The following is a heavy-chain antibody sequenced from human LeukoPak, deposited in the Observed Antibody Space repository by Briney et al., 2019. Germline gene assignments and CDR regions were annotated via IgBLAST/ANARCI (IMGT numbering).Heavy chain of an antibody. CDR3: ARREVPAAYDY. CDR1: GFSFSDYF. J-gene: IGHJ4*02. Sequence: GGSLRLSCAASGFSFSDYFMSWMRQAPGKGLEWISYISISGSVTYYADSVKGRFTISRDNAKNSLYLQMDSLRVDDTAVYFCARREVPAAYDYWGQGTLVTVSS. CDR2: ISISGSVT. V-gene: IGHV3-11*01. D-gene: IGHD2-2*01.